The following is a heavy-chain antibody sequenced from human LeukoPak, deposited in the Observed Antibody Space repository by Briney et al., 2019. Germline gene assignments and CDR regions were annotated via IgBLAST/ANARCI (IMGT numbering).Heavy chain of an antibody. CDR1: GFTFSSYG. CDR2: ISYDGSNK. Sequence: GRSLRLSCAASGFTFSSYGMHWVRQAPGRGLEWVAVISYDGSNKYYADSAKGRFTISRDNSKNTLYLQMNSLRAEDTAVYYCAKDKQLGIYYYYGMDVWGQGTTVTVSS. V-gene: IGHV3-30*18. J-gene: IGHJ6*02. D-gene: IGHD7-27*01. CDR3: AKDKQLGIYYYYGMDV.